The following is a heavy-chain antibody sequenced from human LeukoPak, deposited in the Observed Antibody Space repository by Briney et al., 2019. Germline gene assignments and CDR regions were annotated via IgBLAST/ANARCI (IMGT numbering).Heavy chain of an antibody. V-gene: IGHV4-38-2*02. D-gene: IGHD3-10*01. CDR1: NYSVRSDLH. J-gene: IGHJ4*02. CDR2: IYQSGHA. CDR3: ASLRFGDSYFDF. Sequence: SETLSLTCKVSNYSVRSDLHWSWIRQSPGRGLEWIASIYQSGHAYYSPSLKSRVLISFDTSKKELSLKINSVTATDTALYYCASLRFGDSYFDFWGKGTQVTVSS.